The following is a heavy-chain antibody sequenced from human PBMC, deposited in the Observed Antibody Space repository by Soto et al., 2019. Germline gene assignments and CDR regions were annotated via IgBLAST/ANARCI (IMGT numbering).Heavy chain of an antibody. J-gene: IGHJ6*02. Sequence: GALRLSCVISGFTVSSSAMTWVRQAPGKGLEWISEISSRSTTMYYADSVKGRFTISRDNAKNSLYLQMNSLRDEDTAVYYCAKDGGSFYYYGMDVWGQGTTVTVSS. CDR3: AKDGGSFYYYGMDV. CDR2: ISSRSTTM. CDR1: GFTVSSSA. V-gene: IGHV3-48*02. D-gene: IGHD3-10*01.